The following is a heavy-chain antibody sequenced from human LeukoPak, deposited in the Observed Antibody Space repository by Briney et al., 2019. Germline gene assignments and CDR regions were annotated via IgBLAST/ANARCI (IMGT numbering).Heavy chain of an antibody. CDR2: ISSGSYSH. Sequence: GGSLRLSCVVSGFALTGNYMSRIRQAPGKEPEWVAYISSGSYSHYYADSVRGRFTISRDNSKNSLYLEMSELRVEDTALYYFARGKRTFDPWGQGTLVTVTS. J-gene: IGHJ5*02. V-gene: IGHV3-11*01. CDR1: GFALTGNY. CDR3: ARGKRTFDP.